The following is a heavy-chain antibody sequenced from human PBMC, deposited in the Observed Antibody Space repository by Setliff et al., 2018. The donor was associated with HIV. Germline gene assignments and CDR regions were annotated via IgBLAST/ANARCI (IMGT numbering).Heavy chain of an antibody. CDR3: AKTCSGSGCYAYDI. D-gene: IGHD2-15*01. Sequence: PGGSLRLSCAASGFTFSTYAMSWVRQALGKGLEWVSTIGGLGSNSKTDYADSVKGRFAISRDNSKNTLYLQMNSLRAEDTAVYYCAKTCSGSGCYAYDIWGQGTMVTVSS. CDR2: IGGLGSNSKT. CDR1: GFTFSTYA. J-gene: IGHJ3*02. V-gene: IGHV3-23*01.